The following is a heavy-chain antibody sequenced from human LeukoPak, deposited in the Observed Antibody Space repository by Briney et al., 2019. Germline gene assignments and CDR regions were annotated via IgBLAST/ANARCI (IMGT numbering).Heavy chain of an antibody. CDR2: IYPGDSDT. CDR1: GYSFTSYW. V-gene: IGHV5-51*01. D-gene: IGHD1-1*01. CDR3: ARGTQGTPNWTSSRAHAFDI. Sequence: GESLKISCKGSGYSFTSYWIGWVRQMPGKGLEWMGIIYPGDSDTRYSPSFQGQVTISADKSISTAYLQWSSLKASDTAMYYRARGTQGTPNWTSSRAHAFDIWGQGTMVTVSS. J-gene: IGHJ3*02.